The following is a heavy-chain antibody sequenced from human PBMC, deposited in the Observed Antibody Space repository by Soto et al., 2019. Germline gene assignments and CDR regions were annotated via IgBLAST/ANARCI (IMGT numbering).Heavy chain of an antibody. V-gene: IGHV4-59*08. Sequence: QVQLQESGPGLVKPSETLSLTCTVSGGSISSYYWSWIRQPPGKGLEWIGYIYYSGSTNYNPSLQSRVTISVDTSKNQFSLKLSSVTAADTAVYYCAIVAGPVDYWGQGTLVTVSS. D-gene: IGHD6-19*01. CDR1: GGSISSYY. CDR3: AIVAGPVDY. J-gene: IGHJ4*02. CDR2: IYYSGST.